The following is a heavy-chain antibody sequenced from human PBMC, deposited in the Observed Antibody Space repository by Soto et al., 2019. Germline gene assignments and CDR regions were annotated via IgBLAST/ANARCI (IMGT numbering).Heavy chain of an antibody. J-gene: IGHJ4*02. CDR3: ARGRYGDY. CDR1: DYAFTTYG. Sequence: QVHLVQSGAEVKKPGASVKVSCKGSDYAFTTYGITWVRQAPGQGLEWMGWISAHNGNTNYAQKLQGRVTVTRDTSTSTAYIELRSLRSDDTAVYYCARGRYGDYWGQGALVTVSS. V-gene: IGHV1-18*01. D-gene: IGHD1-1*01. CDR2: ISAHNGNT.